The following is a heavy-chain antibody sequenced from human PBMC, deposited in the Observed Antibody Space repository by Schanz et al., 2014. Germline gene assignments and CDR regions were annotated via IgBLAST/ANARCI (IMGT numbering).Heavy chain of an antibody. CDR2: IKSDGSST. J-gene: IGHJ4*02. CDR1: GFTFSSYW. V-gene: IGHV3-74*01. CDR3: ARGSLAGYVALLMAANDY. D-gene: IGHD2-15*01. Sequence: EVQLVESGGGLVQPGGSLRLSCAASGFTFSSYWMHWVRQVPGKGLVWVSRIKSDGSSTSYADSVKGRFTISRDNAKNTLYLQMNSLRAEDTAVYYCARGSLAGYVALLMAANDYWGQGTLLTVSS.